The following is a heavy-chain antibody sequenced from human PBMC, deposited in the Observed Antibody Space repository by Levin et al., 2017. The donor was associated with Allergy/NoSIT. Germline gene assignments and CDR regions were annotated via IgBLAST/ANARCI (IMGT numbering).Heavy chain of an antibody. V-gene: IGHV3-74*01. Sequence: PGGSLRLSCAASGFTFSNSWMHWVRQAPGEGLVWVSRINSDGSSKDYADSVKGRFTISRDNAKNTVYLQMNILTAEDTAVYFCARELTSALEVWGQRTMVTVAS. CDR1: GFTFSNSW. J-gene: IGHJ3*01. CDR3: ARELTSALEV. CDR2: INSDGSSK. D-gene: IGHD2-2*01.